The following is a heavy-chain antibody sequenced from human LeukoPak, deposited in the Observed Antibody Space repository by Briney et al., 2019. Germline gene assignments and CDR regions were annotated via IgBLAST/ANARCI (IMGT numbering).Heavy chain of an antibody. CDR2: IYYSGST. J-gene: IGHJ5*02. CDR3: ARSHAWVDP. CDR1: GGSISSYY. Sequence: SETLSLTCTVSGGSISSYYWSWIRQPPGRGLEWIGYIYYSGSTNYNPSLKSRVTISVDTSKNQFSLKLSSVTAADTAVYYCARSHAWVDPWGQGTLVTVSS. V-gene: IGHV4-59*12.